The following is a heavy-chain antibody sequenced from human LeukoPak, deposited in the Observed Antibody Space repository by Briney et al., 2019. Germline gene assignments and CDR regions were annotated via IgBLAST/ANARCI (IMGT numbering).Heavy chain of an antibody. CDR3: AKDRHRGSRSWYDWFDP. J-gene: IGHJ5*02. V-gene: IGHV3-23*01. CDR2: ISGSGGST. CDR1: GFTFSSYA. Sequence: PPGGSLRLSCAASGFTFSSYAMSWVRQAPGKGLEWVSAISGSGGSTYYADSVKGRFTISRDNSKNTLYLQMNSLRAEDTAVYYCAKDRHRGSRSWYDWFDPWGQGTLVTVSS. D-gene: IGHD6-13*01.